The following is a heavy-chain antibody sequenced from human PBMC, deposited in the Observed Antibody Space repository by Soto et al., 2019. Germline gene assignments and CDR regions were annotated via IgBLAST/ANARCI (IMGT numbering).Heavy chain of an antibody. J-gene: IGHJ4*02. CDR2: IIPIFGTA. D-gene: IGHD2-15*01. CDR3: ARDPNCSGGSCYGYFDY. V-gene: IGHV1-69*13. Sequence: ASVKVSCKASGGTFSSYAISWVRQAPGQGLEWMGGIIPIFGTANYAQKFQGRVTITADESTSTAYMELSSLRSEDTAVYYCARDPNCSGGSCYGYFDYWGQGTLVTVSS. CDR1: GGTFSSYA.